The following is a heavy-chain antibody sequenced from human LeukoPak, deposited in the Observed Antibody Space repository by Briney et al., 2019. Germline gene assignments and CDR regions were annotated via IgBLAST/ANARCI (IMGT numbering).Heavy chain of an antibody. CDR3: AAGSYYIRSFGY. CDR1: GGSISSGGYY. V-gene: IGHV4-61*08. Sequence: PSQTLSLTCTVSGGSISSGGYYWSWIRQPPGKGLEWIGYIYYSGSTNYNPSLKSRVTISVDASKNQFSLKLSSVTAADTAVYYCAAGSYYIRSFGYWGQGTLVTVSS. CDR2: IYYSGST. J-gene: IGHJ4*02. D-gene: IGHD3-10*01.